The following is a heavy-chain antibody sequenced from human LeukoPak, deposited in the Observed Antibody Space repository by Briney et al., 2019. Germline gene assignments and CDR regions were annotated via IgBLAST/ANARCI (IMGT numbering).Heavy chain of an antibody. D-gene: IGHD1-26*01. J-gene: IGHJ4*02. CDR3: VSGIMGNDY. V-gene: IGHV4-39*07. CDR2: VFSSGST. Sequence: PSATLSLTCTVSGASINFISYYWGWIRQPPGKGLEWIGNVFSSGSTYYNPSLKSRVTISIDTSKNQFSLKLSSVTAADTAVYYCVSGIMGNDYWGQGTLVTVSS. CDR1: GASINFISYY.